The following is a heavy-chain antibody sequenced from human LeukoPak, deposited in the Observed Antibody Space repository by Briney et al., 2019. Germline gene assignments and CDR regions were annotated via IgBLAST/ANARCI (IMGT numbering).Heavy chain of an antibody. CDR1: GFTFSSYW. D-gene: IGHD4-23*01. Sequence: GGSLRLSCAASGFTFSSYWMHWVRQAPGKGLVWVSRINSDGSSTSYADSVKDRFTISRDNAKNTLYLQMNSLRAEDTAVYYCARGTTVVTPVSWFDPWGQGTLVTVSS. J-gene: IGHJ5*02. CDR2: INSDGSST. CDR3: ARGTTVVTPVSWFDP. V-gene: IGHV3-74*01.